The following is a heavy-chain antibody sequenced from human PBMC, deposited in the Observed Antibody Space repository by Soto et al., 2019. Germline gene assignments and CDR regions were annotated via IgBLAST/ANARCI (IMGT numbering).Heavy chain of an antibody. CDR1: GFTFSTYT. V-gene: IGHV3-30-3*01. D-gene: IGHD2-2*01. Sequence: GGSLRLSCAASGFTFSTYTMHWVRQAPGKGLEWVALVSFDGTDKYYADSLEGRFTISRDNPRNTLYLQMNSLRPDDTAVYYCARAPVEDIIVIPSARGWFDTWGQGTLVTVSS. CDR3: ARAPVEDIIVIPSARGWFDT. J-gene: IGHJ5*02. CDR2: VSFDGTDK.